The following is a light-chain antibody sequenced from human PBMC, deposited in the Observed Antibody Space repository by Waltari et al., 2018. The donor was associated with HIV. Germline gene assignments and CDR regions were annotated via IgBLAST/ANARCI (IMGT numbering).Light chain of an antibody. Sequence: SYEVTQPPSVAVSPGQTATIPCSGYELGDKYTSWYQHKPGQSPLLVIYQDHKRPSGIPERFSGSSSGHTATLTISGSLPMDEADYYCQAWGSTTSGVFGRGTKLTVL. V-gene: IGLV3-1*01. CDR3: QAWGSTTSGV. CDR1: ELGDKY. J-gene: IGLJ2*01. CDR2: QDH.